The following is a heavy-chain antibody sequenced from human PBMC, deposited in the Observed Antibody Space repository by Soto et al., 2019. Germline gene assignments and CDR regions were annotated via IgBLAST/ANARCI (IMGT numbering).Heavy chain of an antibody. CDR3: ARPFSYCGGDCYSEVWYFDL. CDR2: IYPGDSDT. CDR1: GYSFTSYW. V-gene: IGHV5-51*03. D-gene: IGHD2-21*02. Sequence: GESLKISCKGSGYSFTSYWIGWVRQMPGKGLERMGIIYPGDSDTRYSPSFQGQVTISADKSISTAYLQWSSLKASDTAMYYCARPFSYCGGDCYSEVWYFDLWGRGTLVTVSS. J-gene: IGHJ2*01.